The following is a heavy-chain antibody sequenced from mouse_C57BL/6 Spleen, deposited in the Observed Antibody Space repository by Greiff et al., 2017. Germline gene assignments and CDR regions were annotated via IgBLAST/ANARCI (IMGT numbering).Heavy chain of an antibody. CDR2: IYPSDSET. J-gene: IGHJ3*01. CDR1: GYTFTSYW. CDR3: ARWESNYPFAY. V-gene: IGHV1-61*01. Sequence: QVQLQQPGAELVRPGSSVKLSCKASGYTFTSYWMDWVKQRPGQGLEWIGNIYPSDSETHYNQKFKDKATLTVDKSSSPAYMQLSSLTSEDSAVYYCARWESNYPFAYWGQGTLVTVSA. D-gene: IGHD2-5*01.